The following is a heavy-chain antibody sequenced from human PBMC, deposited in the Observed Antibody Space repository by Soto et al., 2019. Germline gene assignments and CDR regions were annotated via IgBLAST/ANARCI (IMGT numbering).Heavy chain of an antibody. D-gene: IGHD3-3*01. J-gene: IGHJ5*02. V-gene: IGHV1-8*01. CDR1: GYTFSNYN. CDR3: SAGVVISNNWFDP. CDR2: MNPDSGNT. Sequence: ASVKVSCKASGYTFSNYNINWVRQASGQGLEWMGWMNPDSGNTGYAEKFQGRVTMTGDSSTDTAYMELSSLRSEDTAVYYCSAGVVISNNWFDPWGQGTLVTVSS.